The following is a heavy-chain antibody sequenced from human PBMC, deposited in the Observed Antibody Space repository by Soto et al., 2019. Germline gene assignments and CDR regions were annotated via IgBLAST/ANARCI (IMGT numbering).Heavy chain of an antibody. V-gene: IGHV3-15*01. Sequence: VQLVESGGGLVKPGGSLRLSCAASGFTFSNAWMSWVRQAPGKGLEWVGRIKSKTDGGTTDYAAPVKGRFTISRDDSKNTLYLQMNSLKTEDTAVYYCTTTAYIWGSFDYWGQGTLVTVSS. CDR1: GFTFSNAW. D-gene: IGHD3-16*01. J-gene: IGHJ4*02. CDR3: TTTAYIWGSFDY. CDR2: IKSKTDGGTT.